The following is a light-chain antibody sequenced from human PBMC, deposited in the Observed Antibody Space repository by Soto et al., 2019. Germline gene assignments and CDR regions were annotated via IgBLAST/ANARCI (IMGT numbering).Light chain of an antibody. Sequence: DIQMTQSPSSLSASVGDRVTITCRASQSISSYLNWYQQKPGKAPNLLIYAASSLQSGVPSRFSGSGSGTDFTLTISSLQPEDFATYYCHQSYSTLRTFGQGTKVEIK. CDR1: QSISSY. V-gene: IGKV1-39*01. CDR3: HQSYSTLRT. CDR2: AAS. J-gene: IGKJ1*01.